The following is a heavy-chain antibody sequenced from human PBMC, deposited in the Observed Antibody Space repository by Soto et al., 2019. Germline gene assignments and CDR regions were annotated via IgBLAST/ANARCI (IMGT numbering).Heavy chain of an antibody. CDR1: GYSFTSYW. Sequence: GESLKISCKGSGYSFTSYWIGWVRQMPGKGLEWMGIIYPGDSDTRYSPSFQGQVTISADKSISTAYLQWSSLKASDTAMYYCARQNILTGYSFDVFDIWGQGTMVTVSS. D-gene: IGHD3-9*01. V-gene: IGHV5-51*01. CDR2: IYPGDSDT. CDR3: ARQNILTGYSFDVFDI. J-gene: IGHJ3*02.